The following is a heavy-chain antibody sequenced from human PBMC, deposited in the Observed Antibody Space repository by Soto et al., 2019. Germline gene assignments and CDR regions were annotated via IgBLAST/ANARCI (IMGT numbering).Heavy chain of an antibody. CDR3: ARDRLRLGELSLIGYFDY. Sequence: QVQLVESGGGVVQPGRSLRLSYTGSGFTFSSYTMHWVRQAPGKGLEWVALISFDSSNKYYADSVKGRFSISRDNSKNTLFLQMDSLRPDDTAVYYCARDRLRLGELSLIGYFDYWGQGTLVTVSS. V-gene: IGHV3-30*01. D-gene: IGHD3-16*02. CDR1: GFTFSSYT. J-gene: IGHJ4*02. CDR2: ISFDSSNK.